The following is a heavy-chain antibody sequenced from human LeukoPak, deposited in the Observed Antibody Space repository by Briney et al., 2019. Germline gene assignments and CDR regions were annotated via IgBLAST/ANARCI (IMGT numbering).Heavy chain of an antibody. J-gene: IGHJ2*01. Sequence: TPSETLSLTCTVSGGSIFSDYWNWIRQSPGKGLEWIGFFYSNGITTYNPSLRGRSPISIATSRNQFSLRLTSVTAADSAIYYCARRAYYDSSGYHRTAGYFDLWGRGTLVSVSS. CDR1: GGSIFSDY. CDR3: ARRAYYDSSGYHRTAGYFDL. D-gene: IGHD3-22*01. CDR2: FYSNGIT. V-gene: IGHV4-4*08.